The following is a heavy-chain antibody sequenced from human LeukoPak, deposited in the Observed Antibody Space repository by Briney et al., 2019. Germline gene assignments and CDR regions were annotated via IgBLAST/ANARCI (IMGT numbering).Heavy chain of an antibody. CDR2: VGGSGGNT. CDR1: GFTFSNYA. Sequence: GGSLRLSRAASGFTFSNYAMSWVRQAPGKGLEWVSVVGGSGGNTYYADSVKGRFTVSRDNSKNTLYLQMNSLRAEDTAVYYCAKDGPGCANGCYSDHWGQGTLVTVSS. J-gene: IGHJ5*02. D-gene: IGHD2-21*02. V-gene: IGHV3-23*01. CDR3: AKDGPGCANGCYSDH.